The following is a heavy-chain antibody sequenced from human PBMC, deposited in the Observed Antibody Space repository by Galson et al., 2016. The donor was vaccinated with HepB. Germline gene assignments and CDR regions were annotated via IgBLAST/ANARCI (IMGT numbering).Heavy chain of an antibody. CDR2: ISGGSENI. CDR3: AKVMGGNSGWGAIDY. J-gene: IGHJ4*02. D-gene: IGHD6-19*01. Sequence: SLRLSCAASGFTFANFAMTWVRQVPGKGLEWVSAISGGSENIYYADSVKGRFTTSRDNSRNTFYLQMTSLTVEDTALYYCAKVMGGNSGWGAIDYWGQGTPGTVFS. CDR1: GFTFANFA. V-gene: IGHV3-23*01.